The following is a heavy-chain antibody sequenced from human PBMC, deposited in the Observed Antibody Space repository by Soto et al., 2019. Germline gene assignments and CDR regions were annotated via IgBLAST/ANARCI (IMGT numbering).Heavy chain of an antibody. CDR3: ARQSSLAAVVD. D-gene: IGHD6-13*01. V-gene: IGHV4-59*08. J-gene: IGHJ4*02. Sequence: QVQLQESGPGLVKPSETLSLTCTVSGDSISGYSWSWIQQPPGKGLEWIGYIYYTGSTNYSPSLMSRVTISVDTSKNQFSLKRSSVTAADTAVYYCARQSSLAAVVDWGQGTLVTVSS. CDR2: IYYTGST. CDR1: GDSISGYS.